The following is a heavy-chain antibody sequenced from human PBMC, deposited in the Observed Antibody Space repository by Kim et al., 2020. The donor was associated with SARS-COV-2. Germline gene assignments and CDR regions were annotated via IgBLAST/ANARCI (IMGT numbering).Heavy chain of an antibody. D-gene: IGHD2-15*01. V-gene: IGHV4-30-4*01. CDR3: ARGLGYCSGGSCYLDNWFDP. Sequence: SETLSLTCTVSGGSISSGDYYWSWIRQPPGKGLEWIGYIYYSGSTYYNPSLKSRVTISVDTSKNQFSLKLSSVTAADTAVYYCARGLGYCSGGSCYLDNWFDPWGQGTLVTVSS. CDR1: GGSISSGDYY. J-gene: IGHJ5*02. CDR2: IYYSGST.